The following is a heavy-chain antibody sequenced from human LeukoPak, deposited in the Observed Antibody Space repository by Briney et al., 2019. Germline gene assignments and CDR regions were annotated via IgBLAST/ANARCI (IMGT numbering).Heavy chain of an antibody. J-gene: IGHJ4*02. CDR1: GGSISSYY. Sequence: SETLSLTCTVSGGSISSYYWSWIRQPPGKGLECIGYIYYSGSTNYNPSLKSRVTISVDTSKNQFSLKLSSVTAADTAVYYCARHYYDSSGYVFFVYWGQGTLVTVSS. V-gene: IGHV4-59*01. CDR3: ARHYYDSSGYVFFVY. D-gene: IGHD3-22*01. CDR2: IYYSGST.